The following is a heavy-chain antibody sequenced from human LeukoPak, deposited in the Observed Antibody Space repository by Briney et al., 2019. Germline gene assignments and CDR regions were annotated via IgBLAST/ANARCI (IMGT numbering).Heavy chain of an antibody. J-gene: IGHJ4*02. D-gene: IGHD3-22*01. CDR3: AREDSSGYYDFDY. V-gene: IGHV3-48*03. Sequence: GGSLRLSCAASGFTFSSYEMNWVRQAPGKGLEWVSYISSSGSTIYYADSVKGRFTISRDNAKSSLYLQMNSLRAEDTAVYYCAREDSSGYYDFDYWGQGTLVTVSS. CDR2: ISSSGSTI. CDR1: GFTFSSYE.